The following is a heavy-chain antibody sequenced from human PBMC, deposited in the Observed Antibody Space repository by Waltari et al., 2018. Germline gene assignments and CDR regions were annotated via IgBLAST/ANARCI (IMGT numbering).Heavy chain of an antibody. CDR3: AKIDYGDYAVIRHYYYYGMDV. V-gene: IGHV3-23*01. CDR2: ISGSGGST. Sequence: EVQLLESGGGLVQPGGSLRLSCAASGFTFSSYAMSWVRQAPGKGLEWVSAISGSGGSTYYADAVKGRFTISRDKSKNTLYLQMNSLRAEDTAVYYCAKIDYGDYAVIRHYYYYGMDVWGQGTTVTVSS. J-gene: IGHJ6*02. D-gene: IGHD4-17*01. CDR1: GFTFSSYA.